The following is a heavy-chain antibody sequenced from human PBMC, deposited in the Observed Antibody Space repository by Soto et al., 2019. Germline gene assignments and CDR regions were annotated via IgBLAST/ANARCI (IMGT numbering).Heavy chain of an antibody. J-gene: IGHJ1*01. CDR2: INHSGST. V-gene: IGHV4-34*01. D-gene: IGHD3-22*01. Sequence: TLSLTCAVYGGSFSGYYWSWIRQPPGKGLEWIGEINHSGSTNYNPSLKSRVTISVDTSKNQFSLKLSSVTAADTAVYYCARGRYYDSSGYYGYFQHWGQGTLVTVSS. CDR3: ARGRYYDSSGYYGYFQH. CDR1: GGSFSGYY.